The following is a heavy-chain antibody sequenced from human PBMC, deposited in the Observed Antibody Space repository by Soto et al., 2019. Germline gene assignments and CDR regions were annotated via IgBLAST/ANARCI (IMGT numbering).Heavy chain of an antibody. V-gene: IGHV4-39*01. CDR2: IYYSGST. Sequence: QLQLQESGPGLVKPSETLSLTCTVSGGSISSSSYYWGWIRQPPGKGLEWIGSIYYSGSTYYNPSLKSRVPISVDTSKNQCSLKLSSVTAADTAVYYCASRGSSWDNWFDPWGQGTLVTVSS. CDR3: ASRGSSWDNWFDP. CDR1: GGSISSSSYY. J-gene: IGHJ5*02. D-gene: IGHD6-13*01.